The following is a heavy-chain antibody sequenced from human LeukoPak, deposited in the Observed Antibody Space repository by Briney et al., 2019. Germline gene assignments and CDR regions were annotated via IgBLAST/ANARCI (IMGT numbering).Heavy chain of an antibody. J-gene: IGHJ4*02. CDR2: ISSDSSTI. D-gene: IGHD3-10*01. CDR1: GFTFSRYS. V-gene: IGHV3-48*04. Sequence: GGSLRLSCAASGFTFSRYSMNWVRQAPGRGLEWVSYISSDSSTIHYAGSVKGRFTISRDNAQNSLYLQMSSLRAEDTAVYYCAMVRGVIFDNWGQGTLVTVSS. CDR3: AMVRGVIFDN.